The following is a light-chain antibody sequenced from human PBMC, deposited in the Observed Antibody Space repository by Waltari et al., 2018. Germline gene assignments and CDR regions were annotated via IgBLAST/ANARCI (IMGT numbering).Light chain of an antibody. CDR1: QSISRP. V-gene: IGKV3-20*01. J-gene: IGKJ1*01. CDR3: QHYVSLPAT. CDR2: DAS. Sequence: EIILTQSPGTLSLSPGERATLSCRASQSISRPLAWYQQKPGQAPRLLIYDASTRATGIPDRFSGSGSGTDFSLTISRLEPEDSAVYYCQHYVSLPATFGQGTKVEIK.